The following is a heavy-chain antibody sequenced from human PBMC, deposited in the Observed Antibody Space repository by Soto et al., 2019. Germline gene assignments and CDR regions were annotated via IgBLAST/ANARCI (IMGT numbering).Heavy chain of an antibody. V-gene: IGHV3-49*04. J-gene: IGHJ6*02. Sequence: AGGSLRLSCTASGFTFGDYAMSWVRQAPGKGLEWVGFIRSKAYGGTTEYAASVKGRFTISRDDSKSIAYLQMNSLKTEDTAVYYCTRERLTIFGVVAYYYGMDVWGQGTTVTVSS. CDR3: TRERLTIFGVVAYYYGMDV. D-gene: IGHD3-3*02. CDR1: GFTFGDYA. CDR2: IRSKAYGGTT.